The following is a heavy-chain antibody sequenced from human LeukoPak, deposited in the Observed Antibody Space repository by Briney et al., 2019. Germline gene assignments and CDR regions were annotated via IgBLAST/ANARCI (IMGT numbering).Heavy chain of an antibody. V-gene: IGHV3-21*01. CDR3: ARGIPIAARRRWDYYYYMDV. CDR2: ISSSSSYI. J-gene: IGHJ6*03. CDR1: GFTFSSYI. D-gene: IGHD6-6*01. Sequence: PGGSLRLSCAASGFTFSSYIMNWVRQAPGKGLEWVSSISSSSSYIYYADSVKGRFTISRDNAKNSLYLQMNSLRAEDTAVYYCARGIPIAARRRWDYYYYMDVWGKGTTVTVSS.